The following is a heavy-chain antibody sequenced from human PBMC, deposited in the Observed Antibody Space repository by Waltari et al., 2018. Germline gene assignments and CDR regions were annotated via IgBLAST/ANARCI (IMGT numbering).Heavy chain of an antibody. D-gene: IGHD3-22*01. CDR1: GFTFSSYS. CDR2: ISGSGGST. CDR3: AKDLYYYDSSGPPFHGMDV. J-gene: IGHJ6*02. V-gene: IGHV3-23*04. Sequence: EVQLVESGGGLVQPGGSLRLSCAASGFTFSSYSMNWVRQAPGKGLEWVSAISGSGGSTYYADSVKGRFTISRDNSKNTLYLQMNSLRAEDTAVYYCAKDLYYYDSSGPPFHGMDVWGQGTTVTVSS.